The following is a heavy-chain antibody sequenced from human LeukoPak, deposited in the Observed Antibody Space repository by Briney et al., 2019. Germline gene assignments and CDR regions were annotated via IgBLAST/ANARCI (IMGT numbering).Heavy chain of an antibody. Sequence: SETLSLTCTVSGGSISGHYWSWIRQSPGKGLEWVAYIYYTRATNHNPSLKTRVTISVDTSKNQFSLRLSSVTAADTAVYYCARLQGDSTAVYDYWGQGTLVSVSS. V-gene: IGHV4-59*11. CDR2: IYYTRAT. J-gene: IGHJ4*02. CDR3: ARLQGDSTAVYDY. D-gene: IGHD2-21*02. CDR1: GGSISGHY.